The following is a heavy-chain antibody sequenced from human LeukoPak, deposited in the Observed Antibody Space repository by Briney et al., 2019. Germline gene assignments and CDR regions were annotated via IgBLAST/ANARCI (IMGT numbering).Heavy chain of an antibody. Sequence: GGSLRLSCAASGFSFSRYAMHWVRQAPGKGLDWVSTISDGGSDTHYADSVKGRFTISRDNSKNTVYLQINSLRAEDTAVYYCAKALYGDYGRFDYWGQGTLVTVSS. CDR2: ISDGGSDT. D-gene: IGHD4-17*01. V-gene: IGHV3-23*01. J-gene: IGHJ4*02. CDR1: GFSFSRYA. CDR3: AKALYGDYGRFDY.